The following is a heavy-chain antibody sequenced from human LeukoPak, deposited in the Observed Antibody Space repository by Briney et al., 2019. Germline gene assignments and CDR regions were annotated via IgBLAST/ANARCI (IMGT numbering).Heavy chain of an antibody. D-gene: IGHD3-10*01. CDR3: ARVPLIWFGELCYFDY. V-gene: IGHV1-18*01. CDR2: ISAYNGNP. J-gene: IGHJ4*02. Sequence: ASVKVSCKASGYTFTIYGISGVRQAPGQGREWMGRISAYNGNPNYAQKLQGRVTMTTDTSTSTAYMELRSLRSDDTAVYYCARVPLIWFGELCYFDYWGQGTLVTVSS. CDR1: GYTFTIYG.